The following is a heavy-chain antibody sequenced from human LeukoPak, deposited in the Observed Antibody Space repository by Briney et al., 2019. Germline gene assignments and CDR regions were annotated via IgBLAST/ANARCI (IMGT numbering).Heavy chain of an antibody. V-gene: IGHV3-30-3*01. CDR3: ATTPRDGYNYAFDY. J-gene: IGHJ4*02. CDR1: GFTFSSYA. Sequence: GRSLRISCAASGFTFSSYAMHWLRQAPSKGLEWVAVISYDGSNKYYADSVKGRFTISRDNSKNTLYLQMNSLRAEDTAVYYCATTPRDGYNYAFDYWGQGTLVTVSS. D-gene: IGHD5-24*01. CDR2: ISYDGSNK.